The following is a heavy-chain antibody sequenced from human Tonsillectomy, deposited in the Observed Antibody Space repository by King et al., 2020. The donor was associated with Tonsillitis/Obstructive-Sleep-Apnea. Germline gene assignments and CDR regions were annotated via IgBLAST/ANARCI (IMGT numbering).Heavy chain of an antibody. CDR1: GFPFISYS. J-gene: IGHJ5*01. D-gene: IGHD3-22*01. Sequence: VQLVESGGGLVKPGGSLRLSCAASGFPFISYSFNWVRQPPGRGLEWVSSITSVRSSYINYADSGKGRFTISRENAKNSLFMQMNSPSAEDTAVYYCARENNYYDSSGPSPLDSWGQGTLVTVSS. V-gene: IGHV3-21*01. CDR3: ARENNYYDSSGPSPLDS. CDR2: ITSVRSSYI.